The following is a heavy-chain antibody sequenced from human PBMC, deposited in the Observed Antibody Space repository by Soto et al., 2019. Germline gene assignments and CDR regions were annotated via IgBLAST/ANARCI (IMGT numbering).Heavy chain of an antibody. J-gene: IGHJ4*02. D-gene: IGHD2-8*02. CDR3: ARILTATGGHFDS. Sequence: ESGPTLVNPTRTRTLTCSFSGFSLTTSGVGVGWVRQSPEKALEWLALIFWDDDKRYSPSLRSRLTIAKDTSKNQVVLTLTNVEPVDTATYYCARILTATGGHFDSWGQGALVTVSS. V-gene: IGHV2-5*02. CDR2: IFWDDDK. CDR1: GFSLTTSGVG.